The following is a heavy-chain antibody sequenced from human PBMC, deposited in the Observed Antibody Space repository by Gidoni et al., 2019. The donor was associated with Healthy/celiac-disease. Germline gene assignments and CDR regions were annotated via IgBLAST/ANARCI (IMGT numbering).Heavy chain of an antibody. CDR2: FGTAGDT. CDR1: GFTFSSYD. D-gene: IGHD1-1*01. V-gene: IGHV3-13*01. Sequence: EVQLVESGGGLVQPGGSLRLSCAASGFTFSSYDMHWVRQATGKGLEWVSAFGTAGDTYYPGSVKGRFTISRENAKNSLYLQMNSLRAGDTAVYYCAREEQRGAFDIWGQGTMVTVSS. J-gene: IGHJ3*02. CDR3: AREEQRGAFDI.